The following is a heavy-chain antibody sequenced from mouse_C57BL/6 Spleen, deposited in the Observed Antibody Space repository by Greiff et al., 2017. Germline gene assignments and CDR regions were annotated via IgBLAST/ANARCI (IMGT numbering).Heavy chain of an antibody. Sequence: QVQLQQPGAELVRPGSSVKLSCKASGYTFTSYWMDWVKQRPGQGLEWIGNIYPSDSETNYNQKFKDKATLTVDKSSSTAYMQLSSLTSEDSAVXYCARTDGYYLAYWGQGTLVTVSA. CDR2: IYPSDSET. J-gene: IGHJ3*01. CDR3: ARTDGYYLAY. CDR1: GYTFTSYW. V-gene: IGHV1-61*01. D-gene: IGHD2-3*01.